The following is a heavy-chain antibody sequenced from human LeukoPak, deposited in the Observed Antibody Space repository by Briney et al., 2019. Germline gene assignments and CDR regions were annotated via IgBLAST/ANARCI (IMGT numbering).Heavy chain of an antibody. V-gene: IGHV3-15*01. CDR2: IKSKTDGGAA. CDR3: TTGRGYRNYGWPEFFDY. D-gene: IGHD4-11*01. CDR1: GFTFSNYA. J-gene: IGHJ4*02. Sequence: GGSLRLSCAASGFTFSNYAMSWVRQAPGKGLEWVGRIKSKTDGGAADYAAPVRGRFTFSRDDSKSTLYLQMNSLKTEDSAVYYCTTGRGYRNYGWPEFFDYWGQGALVTVSS.